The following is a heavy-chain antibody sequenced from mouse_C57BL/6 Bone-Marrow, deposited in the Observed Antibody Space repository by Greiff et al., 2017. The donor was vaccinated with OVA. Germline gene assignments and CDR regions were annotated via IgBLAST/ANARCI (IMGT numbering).Heavy chain of an antibody. V-gene: IGHV1-4*01. CDR3: ARSWLGSMDY. D-gene: IGHD1-1*02. CDR1: GYTFTSYT. Sequence: VQLQHSGAELARPGASVKMSCKASGYTFTSYTMHWVKQRPGPGLEWIGYINPSSGDTKYNQKFKDKATLTADKSSSTAYMQLNSLTSEDAAVYDGARSWLGSMDYWGQGTSVTVSS. CDR2: INPSSGDT. J-gene: IGHJ4*01.